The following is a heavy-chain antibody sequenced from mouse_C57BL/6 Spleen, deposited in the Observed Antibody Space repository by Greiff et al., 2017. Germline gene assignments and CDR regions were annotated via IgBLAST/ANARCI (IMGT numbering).Heavy chain of an antibody. CDR1: GFTFSDYG. CDR3: ARRRGNDAMDY. V-gene: IGHV5-17*01. Sequence: DVQLVESGGGLVKPGGSLKLSCAASGFTFSDYGMHWVRQAPEKGLEWVAYISSGSSTIYYADTVKGRFTISRDNAKNTLFLQMTSLGSEDTAMYYCARRRGNDAMDYWGQGTSATVSS. CDR2: ISSGSSTI. J-gene: IGHJ4*01. D-gene: IGHD2-1*01.